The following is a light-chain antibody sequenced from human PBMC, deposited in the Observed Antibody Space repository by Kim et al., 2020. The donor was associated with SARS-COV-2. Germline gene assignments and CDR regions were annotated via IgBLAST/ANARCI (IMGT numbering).Light chain of an antibody. J-gene: IGKJ4*01. CDR3: QQYDDVPPT. CDR2: DAS. Sequence: DIQMTQSPSSLSASVADRVTITCQASQDISNNLNWFHQKPGKAPKFLIYDASKLETGVPSRFSGRGSGTDFTFTITSLQPDDFGTYFCQQYDDVPPTFGGGTKVDIK. CDR1: QDISNN. V-gene: IGKV1-33*01.